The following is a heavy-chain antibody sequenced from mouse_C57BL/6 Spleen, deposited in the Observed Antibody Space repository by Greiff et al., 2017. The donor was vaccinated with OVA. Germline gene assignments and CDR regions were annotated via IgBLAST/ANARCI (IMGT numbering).Heavy chain of an antibody. J-gene: IGHJ2*01. CDR3: ARGPQFITTVVPYYFDY. CDR1: GYSITSGYY. CDR2: ISYDGSN. V-gene: IGHV3-6*01. D-gene: IGHD1-1*01. Sequence: EVQLQQSGPGLVKPSQSLSLTCSVTGYSITSGYYWNWIRQFPGNKLEWMGYISYDGSNNYNPSLKNRISITRDTSKNQFFLKLNSVTTEDTATYYCARGPQFITTVVPYYFDYWGQGTTLTVSS.